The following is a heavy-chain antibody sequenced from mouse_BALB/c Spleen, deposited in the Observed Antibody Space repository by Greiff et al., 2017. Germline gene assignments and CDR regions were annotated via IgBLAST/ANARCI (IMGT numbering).Heavy chain of an antibody. CDR2: IDPANGNT. Sequence: DVKLVESGAELVKPGASVKLSCTASGFNIKDTYMHWVKQRPEQGLEWIGRIDPANGNTKYDPKFQGKATITADTSSNTAYLQLSSLTSEDTAVYYCARDYGYDNFDYWGQGTTLTVSS. D-gene: IGHD2-2*01. V-gene: IGHV14-3*02. CDR3: ARDYGYDNFDY. J-gene: IGHJ2*01. CDR1: GFNIKDTY.